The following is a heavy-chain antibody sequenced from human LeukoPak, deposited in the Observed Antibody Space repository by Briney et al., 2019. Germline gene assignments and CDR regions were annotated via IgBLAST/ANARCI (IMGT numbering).Heavy chain of an antibody. V-gene: IGHV1-46*01. CDR2: INPSGGST. Sequence: ASVKVSCKASGYTFTGYYMHWVRQAPGQGLEWMGIINPSGGSTSYAQKFQGRVTMTRDTSTSTVYMELSSLRSEDTAVYYCARGGNVDIVATSPDYWGQGTLVTVSS. CDR3: ARGGNVDIVATSPDY. J-gene: IGHJ4*02. D-gene: IGHD5-12*01. CDR1: GYTFTGYY.